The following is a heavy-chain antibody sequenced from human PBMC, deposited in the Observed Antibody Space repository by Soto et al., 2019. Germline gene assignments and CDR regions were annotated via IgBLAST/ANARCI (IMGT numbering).Heavy chain of an antibody. Sequence: ESGGGVVQPGRSLRLSCAASGFTFSSYGMHWVRQAPGKGLEWVAVIWYDGSNKYYADSVKGRFTISRDNSKNTLYLQMNSLRAEDTAVYYCARDLGDIVVVPAAPPSFWFDPWGQGTLVTVSS. CDR2: IWYDGSNK. J-gene: IGHJ5*02. V-gene: IGHV3-33*01. D-gene: IGHD2-2*01. CDR1: GFTFSSYG. CDR3: ARDLGDIVVVPAAPPSFWFDP.